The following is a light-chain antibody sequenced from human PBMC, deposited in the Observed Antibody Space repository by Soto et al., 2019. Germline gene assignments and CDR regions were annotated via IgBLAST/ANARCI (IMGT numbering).Light chain of an antibody. J-gene: IGLJ2*01. CDR2: YDS. Sequence: SYELTQPPSVSVAPGKTARITCGGNNIGSKSVHWYQQKPGQAPVLVIYYDSDRPSGIPERFSGSNSGSTATLTISRVEAGDEADYYCQVWDSSSDGVVFGGWTQLTVL. CDR3: QVWDSSSDGVV. CDR1: NIGSKS. V-gene: IGLV3-21*04.